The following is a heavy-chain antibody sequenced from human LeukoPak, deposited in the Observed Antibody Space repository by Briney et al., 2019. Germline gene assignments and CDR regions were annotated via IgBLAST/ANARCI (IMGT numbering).Heavy chain of an antibody. D-gene: IGHD6-19*01. CDR3: ARSSAVAGTLAVDY. V-gene: IGHV3-13*04. J-gene: IGHJ4*02. Sequence: GGAVRLSCAASGFTFSRYDMHWVRQATGKGLEWVSVIGTAGDTYYLDSVKGRFTISRENAKNSLYLQLNSLRAGDTAVYYCARSSAVAGTLAVDYWGQGILVTASS. CDR2: IGTAGDT. CDR1: GFTFSRYD.